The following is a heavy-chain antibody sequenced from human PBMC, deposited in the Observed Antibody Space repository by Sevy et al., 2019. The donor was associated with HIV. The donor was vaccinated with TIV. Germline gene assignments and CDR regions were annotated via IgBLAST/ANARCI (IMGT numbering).Heavy chain of an antibody. V-gene: IGHV4-39*01. CDR1: GGSISSSSYY. J-gene: IGHJ3*02. D-gene: IGHD3-22*01. Sequence: SETLSLTCTVSGGSISSSSYYWGWIRQPPGKGLEWIGSIYYSGSTYYNPSLKIRVTISVDTSKNQFSLKLSSVTAADTAVYYCASSLYYYDSSGYPRNDAFDIWGQGTMVTVSS. CDR3: ASSLYYYDSSGYPRNDAFDI. CDR2: IYYSGST.